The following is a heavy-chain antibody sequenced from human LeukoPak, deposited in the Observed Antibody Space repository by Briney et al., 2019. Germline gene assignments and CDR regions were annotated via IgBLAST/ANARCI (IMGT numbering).Heavy chain of an antibody. CDR1: GYTFTGYY. D-gene: IGHD2-2*01. CDR3: ASSYCSSTSCYLWWYYMDV. Sequence: ASVKVSCKASGYTFTGYYMHWVRQAPGQGLEWMGWINTNSGGTNYAQKFQGRVTMTRDTSISTAYMELSRLRSDDTAVYYCASSYCSSTSCYLWWYYMDVWGKGTTVTVSS. V-gene: IGHV1-2*02. J-gene: IGHJ6*03. CDR2: INTNSGGT.